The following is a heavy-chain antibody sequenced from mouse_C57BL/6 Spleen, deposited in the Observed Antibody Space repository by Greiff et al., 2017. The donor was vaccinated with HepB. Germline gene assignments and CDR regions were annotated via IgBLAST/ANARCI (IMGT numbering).Heavy chain of an antibody. D-gene: IGHD2-4*01. J-gene: IGHJ4*01. CDR3: ARGETMITNYAMDY. Sequence: QVTLKVSGAELARPGASVKLSCKASGYTFTSYGISWVKQRTGQGLEWIGEIYPRSGNTYYNEKFKGKATLTADKSSSTAYMELRSLTSEDSAVYFCARGETMITNYAMDYWGQGTSVTVSS. V-gene: IGHV1-81*01. CDR1: GYTFTSYG. CDR2: IYPRSGNT.